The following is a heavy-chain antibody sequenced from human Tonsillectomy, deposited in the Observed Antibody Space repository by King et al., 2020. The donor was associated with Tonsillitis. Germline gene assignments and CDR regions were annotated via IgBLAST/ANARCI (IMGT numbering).Heavy chain of an antibody. CDR2: ISGSGGST. CDR1: GFTFSSYA. J-gene: IGHJ6*02. CDR3: EKEASADYGNYYYYGMDV. Sequence: VQLVESGGGLVQPGGSLRLSCAASGFTFSSYAMSWVRQAPGKGLEWVSGISGSGGSTYYADSVKGRFTISRDNYKNTLYLQLNSLRAEDTAVYYCEKEASADYGNYYYYGMDVWGQGTTVTVSS. V-gene: IGHV3-23*04. D-gene: IGHD4-17*01.